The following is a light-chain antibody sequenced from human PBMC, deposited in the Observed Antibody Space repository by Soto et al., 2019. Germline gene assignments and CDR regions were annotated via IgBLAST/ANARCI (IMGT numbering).Light chain of an antibody. J-gene: IGKJ4*01. CDR2: DAS. CDR1: QGVSNY. V-gene: IGKV3-11*01. CDR3: QQRSNWPLT. Sequence: EIVLTQSPATLSLSPGEGATLSCRASQGVSNYLAWYQQKPGQAPRLLIYDASNRATGIPARFSGSGSGTNFTLTISSLEPEDFAVYYCQQRSNWPLTFGGGTKVDIK.